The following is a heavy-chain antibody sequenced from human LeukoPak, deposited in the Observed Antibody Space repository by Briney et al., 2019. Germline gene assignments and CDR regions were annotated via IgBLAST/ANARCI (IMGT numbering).Heavy chain of an antibody. V-gene: IGHV3-23*01. D-gene: IGHD2-21*01. CDR2: ISASGGST. J-gene: IGHJ4*02. CDR1: GFTSSSYA. Sequence: GGSLRLSCAASGFTSSSYAMSWVRQAPGKGLEWVSTISASGGSTYYADSVKGRFTISRDNSKNTLYLQMNSLRAEDTAVYYCAKLRTIHYFDYWGQGTLVTVSS. CDR3: AKLRTIHYFDY.